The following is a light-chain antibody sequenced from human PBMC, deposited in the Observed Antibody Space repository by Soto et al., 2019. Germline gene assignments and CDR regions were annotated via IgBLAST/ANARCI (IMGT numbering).Light chain of an antibody. Sequence: DIRMTQSPSTLSASVGDRVTITCRASQSISSWLAWYQQKPGKAPKLLIYKASSLESGVPSRFSGSGSGTEFTLTISSLQSDDFATYYCQQYNNYWTFGQGTKVEIK. V-gene: IGKV1-5*03. CDR2: KAS. CDR1: QSISSW. CDR3: QQYNNYWT. J-gene: IGKJ1*01.